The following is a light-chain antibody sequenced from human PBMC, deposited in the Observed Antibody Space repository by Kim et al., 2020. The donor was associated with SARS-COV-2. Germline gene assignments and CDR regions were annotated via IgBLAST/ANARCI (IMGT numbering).Light chain of an antibody. Sequence: LSVSPGERVTLSCRASQSVGSSLAWYQQKPGQVPRLPIYGASTRATGVPARFSGSGSGTEFTLTVSSLQSEDFAVYYCQHYSNWYTFGQGTKLEI. J-gene: IGKJ2*01. CDR1: QSVGSS. V-gene: IGKV3-15*01. CDR3: QHYSNWYT. CDR2: GAS.